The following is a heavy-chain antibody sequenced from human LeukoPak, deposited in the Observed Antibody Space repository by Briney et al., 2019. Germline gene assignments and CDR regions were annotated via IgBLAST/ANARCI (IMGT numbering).Heavy chain of an antibody. CDR1: GGSISSGDYY. D-gene: IGHD3-22*01. Sequence: SETLSLTCTVSGGSISSGDYYWSWIRQPPGKGLEWIGYIYYSGSTYYNPSLKSRVTISVDTSKNQFSLKLSSVTAADTAVYYCARDLVDSSGFDAFDIWGQGTMVTVSS. CDR3: ARDLVDSSGFDAFDI. CDR2: IYYSGST. J-gene: IGHJ3*02. V-gene: IGHV4-30-4*08.